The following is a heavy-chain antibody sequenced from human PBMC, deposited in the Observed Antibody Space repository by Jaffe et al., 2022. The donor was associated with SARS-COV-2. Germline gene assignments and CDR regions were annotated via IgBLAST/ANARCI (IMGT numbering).Heavy chain of an antibody. CDR1: GFTFSSYA. D-gene: IGHD2-15*01. CDR3: ARAEIVVVVAAQDY. Sequence: EVQLVESGGGLVQPGGSLRLSCAASGFTFSSYAMHWVRQAPGKGLEYVSAISSNGGSTYYANSVKGRFTISRDNSKNTLYLQMGSLRAEDMAVYYCARAEIVVVVAAQDYWGQGTLVTVSS. V-gene: IGHV3-64*01. CDR2: ISSNGGST. J-gene: IGHJ4*02.